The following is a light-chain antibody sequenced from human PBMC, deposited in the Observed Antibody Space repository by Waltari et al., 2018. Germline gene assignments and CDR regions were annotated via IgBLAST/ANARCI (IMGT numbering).Light chain of an antibody. CDR2: QDN. J-gene: IGLJ1*01. CDR3: QAWDNSLVV. Sequence: SYALTQPPSVSVSPGQTASLTCSGDKLGEKYACWYQQKPGQSPVLVIYQDNKRPSGIPERFSGSNSGHTATLTISGTQAMDEADYYCQAWDNSLVVFGTGTAVTVL. V-gene: IGLV3-1*01. CDR1: KLGEKY.